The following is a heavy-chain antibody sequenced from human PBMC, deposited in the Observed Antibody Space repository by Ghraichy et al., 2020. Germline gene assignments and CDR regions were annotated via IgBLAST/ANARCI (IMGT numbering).Heavy chain of an antibody. Sequence: SGPTLVKPTQTLTLTCTFSGFSLSTSGMRVSWIRQPPGKALEWLARIDWDDDKFYSTSLKTRLTISKDTSKNQVVLTMTNMDPVDTATYYCARSPAIFGVVQTYFDYWGQGTLVTVSS. D-gene: IGHD3-3*01. V-gene: IGHV2-70*04. CDR3: ARSPAIFGVVQTYFDY. CDR1: GFSLSTSGMR. J-gene: IGHJ4*02. CDR2: IDWDDDK.